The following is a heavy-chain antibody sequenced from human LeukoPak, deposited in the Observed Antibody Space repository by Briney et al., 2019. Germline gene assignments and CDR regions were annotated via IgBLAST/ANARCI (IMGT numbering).Heavy chain of an antibody. CDR3: ARRYFDY. Sequence: PGGSLRLSCVASGFTFSNYCMKWVRQAPGQGLEWVANIKQGGGEKYYADSVKGRFTISRDNAKDSLYLQMNSLRAEDPAVYYCARRYFDYWGQGTLVTVSS. V-gene: IGHV3-7*03. CDR1: GFTFSNYC. CDR2: IKQGGGEK. J-gene: IGHJ4*02.